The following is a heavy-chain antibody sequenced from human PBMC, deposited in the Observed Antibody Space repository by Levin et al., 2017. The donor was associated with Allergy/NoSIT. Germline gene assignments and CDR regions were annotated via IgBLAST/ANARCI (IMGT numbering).Heavy chain of an antibody. J-gene: IGHJ4*02. CDR3: AKGLKGYCSGGSCYFGY. CDR1: GFTFSSYA. Sequence: GASVKVSCAASGFTFSSYAMSWVRQAPGKGLEWVSAISGSGGSTYYADSVKGRFTISRDNSKNTLYLQMNSLRAEDTAVYYCAKGLKGYCSGGSCYFGYWGQGTLVTVSS. CDR2: ISGSGGST. D-gene: IGHD2-15*01. V-gene: IGHV3-23*01.